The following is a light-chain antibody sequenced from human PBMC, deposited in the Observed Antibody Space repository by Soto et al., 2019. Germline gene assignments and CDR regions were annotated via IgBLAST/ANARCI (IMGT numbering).Light chain of an antibody. CDR2: RNN. Sequence: QSVLTQPPSVSGAPGQSVTISCTGTSSNIGAGYDIHWYQQPPGTAPKLLIYRNNQRPSGVPDRFSGSQSGASASLAISGLRSEDDGTYYCATWDDTLTAWVFGGGTKLTVL. CDR3: ATWDDTLTAWV. J-gene: IGLJ3*02. CDR1: SSNIGAGYD. V-gene: IGLV1-47*01.